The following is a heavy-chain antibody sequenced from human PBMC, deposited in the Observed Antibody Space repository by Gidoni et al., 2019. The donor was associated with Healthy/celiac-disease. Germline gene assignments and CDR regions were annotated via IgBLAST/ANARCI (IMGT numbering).Heavy chain of an antibody. CDR2: IFSNDEK. CDR3: ARMTAEGNSRRSWFDP. J-gene: IGHJ5*02. D-gene: IGHD4-4*01. Sequence: QVTLKESGPVLVKPTETLTLTCTVSGFSLSNARMGVSWIRQPPGKALEWLAHIFSNDEKSYSPSLKSRLTISKDTSKSQVVLTMTNMDPVDTATYYCARMTAEGNSRRSWFDPWGQGTLVTVSS. V-gene: IGHV2-26*01. CDR1: GFSLSNARMG.